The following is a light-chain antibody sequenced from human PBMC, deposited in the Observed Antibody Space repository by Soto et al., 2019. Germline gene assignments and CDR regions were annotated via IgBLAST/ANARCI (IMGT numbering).Light chain of an antibody. Sequence: VMTQSPGTLPLSPRKRTTLSCRSSQTVRNNCLTWYQQKPGQAPRLLIYDASSRATGIPDRFSGGGSGTDFALNISSLEHEDFAVYYCQQFSSYPLTFGEGTKVEIK. CDR1: QTVRNNC. CDR2: DAS. CDR3: QQFSSYPLT. J-gene: IGKJ4*01. V-gene: IGKV3-20*01.